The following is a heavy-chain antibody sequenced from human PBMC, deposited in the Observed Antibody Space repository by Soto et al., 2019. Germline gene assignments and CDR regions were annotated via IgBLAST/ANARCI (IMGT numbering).Heavy chain of an antibody. CDR3: ARGTPPSENYDFWSGYIRPYYFDY. D-gene: IGHD3-3*01. Sequence: QVQLVQSGAEVKKPGASVKVSCKASGYTFTSYGISWVRQAPGQGLEWMGWISAYNGNTNYAQKLQGRVTMTTDTSMSTAYMELRSLRSDDTAVYYCARGTPPSENYDFWSGYIRPYYFDYWGQGTLVTVSS. CDR1: GYTFTSYG. J-gene: IGHJ4*02. V-gene: IGHV1-18*01. CDR2: ISAYNGNT.